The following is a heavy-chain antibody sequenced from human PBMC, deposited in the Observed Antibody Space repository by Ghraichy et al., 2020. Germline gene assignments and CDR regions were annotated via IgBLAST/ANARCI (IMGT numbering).Heavy chain of an antibody. CDR3: ARVGLRDSHDAFDI. J-gene: IGHJ3*02. CDR2: ISSSSSTI. Sequence: GGSLRLSCAASGFTFSSYSMNWVRQAPGKGLEWVSYISSSSSTIYYADSVKGRFTISRDNAKNSLYLQMNSLRAEDTAVYYCARVGLRDSHDAFDIWGQGTMVTVSS. D-gene: IGHD3/OR15-3a*01. V-gene: IGHV3-48*01. CDR1: GFTFSSYS.